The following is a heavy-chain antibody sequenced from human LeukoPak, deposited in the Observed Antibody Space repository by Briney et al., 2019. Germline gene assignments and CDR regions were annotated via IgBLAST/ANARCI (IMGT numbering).Heavy chain of an antibody. Sequence: SETLSLTCAVSGGSISSGLYSWSWIRQPPGKGLEWIGYIFYSGTTYYNPSLKSRVTISLDTSKNQFSLELSSVTAADTAVYYCARDPSTYYYYYMDVWGKGTTVTISS. V-gene: IGHV4-30-4*07. J-gene: IGHJ6*03. CDR2: IFYSGTT. CDR3: ARDPSTYYYYYMDV. CDR1: GGSISSGLYS.